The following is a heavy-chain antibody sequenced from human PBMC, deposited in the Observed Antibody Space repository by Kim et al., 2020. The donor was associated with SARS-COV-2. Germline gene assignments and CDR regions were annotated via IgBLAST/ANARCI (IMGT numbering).Heavy chain of an antibody. CDR2: INHSGST. D-gene: IGHD3-3*01. Sequence: SETLSLTCAVYGGSFSGYYWSWIRQPPGKGLEWIGEINHSGSTNYNPSLKSRVTISVDTSKNQFSLKLSSVTAADTAVYYCARSPVLRFLEWLNSRIAARPGYYYMDVWGKGTTVTVSS. J-gene: IGHJ6*03. CDR3: ARSPVLRFLEWLNSRIAARPGYYYMDV. V-gene: IGHV4-34*01. CDR1: GGSFSGYY.